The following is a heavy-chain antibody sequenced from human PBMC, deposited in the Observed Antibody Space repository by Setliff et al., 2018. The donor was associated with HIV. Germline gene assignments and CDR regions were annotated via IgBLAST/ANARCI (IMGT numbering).Heavy chain of an antibody. D-gene: IGHD3-9*01. CDR3: ARDGAVLRYFDWSNSYFDY. V-gene: IGHV3-30*04. CDR1: GFTLSSYA. Sequence: LRLSCTASGFTLSSYAMHWVRQAPGKGLGWVAVISYDGTNKYYADSVKGRFTISRDNSKNTLYLQMNSLRTEDTAVYYCARDGAVLRYFDWSNSYFDYWGQGTLVTVSS. J-gene: IGHJ4*02. CDR2: ISYDGTNK.